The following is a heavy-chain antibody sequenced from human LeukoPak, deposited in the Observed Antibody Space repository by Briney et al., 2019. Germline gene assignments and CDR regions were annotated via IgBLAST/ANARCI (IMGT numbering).Heavy chain of an antibody. D-gene: IGHD6-19*01. Sequence: GGSLRLSCAASEFTVSSNYMSWVRQAPGKGLEWVSIIYTTGGKYYADSVKGRFTISRDNSKHTLYLQMNSLRAEDTAVYYCTRGSDGWFAFDYWGQGILVTVSS. CDR1: EFTVSSNY. J-gene: IGHJ4*02. CDR3: TRGSDGWFAFDY. CDR2: IYTTGGK. V-gene: IGHV3-66*01.